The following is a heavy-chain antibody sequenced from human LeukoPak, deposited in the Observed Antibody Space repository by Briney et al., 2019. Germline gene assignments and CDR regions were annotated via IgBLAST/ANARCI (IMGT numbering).Heavy chain of an antibody. J-gene: IGHJ4*02. CDR3: ASRSSIWSGYQDTLYYFDS. CDR2: IYYSGST. CDR1: GGSISSYY. Sequence: PSETLSFTCTVSGGSISSYYWSWIRQPPGKRLEWIGHIYYSGSTNYNPSLKSLVTISVDTSKNQCSLKLSSVTAADTAVYYCASRSSIWSGYQDTLYYFDSWVQGTLVTVSS. D-gene: IGHD3-3*01. V-gene: IGHV4-59*01.